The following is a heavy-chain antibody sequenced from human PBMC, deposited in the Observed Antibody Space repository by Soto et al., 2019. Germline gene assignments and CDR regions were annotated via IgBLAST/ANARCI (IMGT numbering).Heavy chain of an antibody. CDR2: IWYDGSNK. Sequence: PGGSLRLSCAASGFTFSSYGMHWVRQAPGKGLEWVAVIWYDGSNKYYADSVKGRFTISRDNSKNTLYLQMNSLRAEDTAVYYCARETRYSYGYNNYFDYWGQGTLVTVSS. V-gene: IGHV3-33*01. D-gene: IGHD5-18*01. CDR3: ARETRYSYGYNNYFDY. CDR1: GFTFSSYG. J-gene: IGHJ4*02.